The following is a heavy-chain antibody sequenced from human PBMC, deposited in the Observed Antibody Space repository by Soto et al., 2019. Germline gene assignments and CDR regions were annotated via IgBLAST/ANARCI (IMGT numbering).Heavy chain of an antibody. CDR2: ISVYSGNT. CDR3: ARELASELQGRALDI. Sequence: QVQLVQSGVEVKKPGASVNVSCKASGYSFSSYSISWVRQAPGHGLQWMGWISVYSGNTNYAQNLQGRVTMTTDTSTSTAYMELKSLRSDDTAVYYCARELASELQGRALDIWGQGTMVTVSS. V-gene: IGHV1-18*01. J-gene: IGHJ3*02. D-gene: IGHD1-26*01. CDR1: GYSFSSYS.